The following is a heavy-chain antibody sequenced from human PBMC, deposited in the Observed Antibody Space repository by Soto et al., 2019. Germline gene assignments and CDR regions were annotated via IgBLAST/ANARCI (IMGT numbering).Heavy chain of an antibody. J-gene: IGHJ3*02. CDR2: IYHSGDT. CDR1: YGSISTYH. V-gene: IGHV4-59*01. CDR3: ARCVVVVPAASDDNDAFDI. Sequence: SETLSLTCTVSYGSISTYHWSWVRQPPEKGLEWIGYIYHSGDTNYNPSLKSRVTISVDTSKNQFSLKLSSVTAADTAVYYCARCVVVVPAASDDNDAFDIWGQGTMVTVSS. D-gene: IGHD2-2*01.